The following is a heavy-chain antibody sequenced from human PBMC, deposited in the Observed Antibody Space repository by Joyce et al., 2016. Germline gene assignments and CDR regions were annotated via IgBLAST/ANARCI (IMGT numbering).Heavy chain of an antibody. V-gene: IGHV4-61*01. CDR2: IYYSGST. J-gene: IGHJ4*02. Sequence: QVQLQGSGPGLVKPSETLSLTCSVSGGSVNSGSYYWRWMRQPPGKGLEWIGYIYYSGSTKYNPSLESRVTIALDTSKNQFALKLSSVTAADTAIYYCARGGAHGSGVGAQDYWGQGTLVTVSS. CDR3: ARGGAHGSGVGAQDY. CDR1: GGSVNSGSYY. D-gene: IGHD3-10*01.